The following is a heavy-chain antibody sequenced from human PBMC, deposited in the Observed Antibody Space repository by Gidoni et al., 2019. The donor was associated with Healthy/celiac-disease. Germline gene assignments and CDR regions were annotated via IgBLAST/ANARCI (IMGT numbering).Heavy chain of an antibody. CDR1: GFTFSSYS. CDR3: ARDGVGATIWDYYYGMDV. D-gene: IGHD1-26*01. CDR2: ISSSSSYI. J-gene: IGHJ6*02. Sequence: EVQLVESGGGLVKPGGSLRLSCAASGFTFSSYSMNWVRQAPGKGLEWVSSISSSSSYIYYADSVKGRFTISRDNSKNSLYLQMNSLRAEDTAVYYCARDGVGATIWDYYYGMDVWGQGTTVTVSS. V-gene: IGHV3-21*01.